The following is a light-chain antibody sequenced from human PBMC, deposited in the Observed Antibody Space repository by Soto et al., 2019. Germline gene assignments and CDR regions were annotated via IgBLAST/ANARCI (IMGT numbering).Light chain of an antibody. V-gene: IGLV1-47*02. CDR1: SSNIGTNY. Sequence: QLVLTQPPSASGTPGQRITLSCSGSSSNIGTNYVYWYQQFPGTAPKLLIYSSDQRPSGVPDRFSGSKSGTSASLAISGLRSEDEADYYCAAWDDSLSGYVFGTGTKLTVL. CDR2: SSD. J-gene: IGLJ1*01. CDR3: AAWDDSLSGYV.